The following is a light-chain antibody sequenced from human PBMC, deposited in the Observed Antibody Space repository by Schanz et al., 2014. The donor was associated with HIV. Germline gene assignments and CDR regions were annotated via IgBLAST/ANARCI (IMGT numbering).Light chain of an antibody. CDR2: SNK. V-gene: IGLV1-44*01. CDR1: NSNIGGNT. J-gene: IGLJ2*01. CDR3: ATWDDNLAGVI. Sequence: QSVLTQPPSASGAAGQRVTIPCSGSNSNIGGNTVNWYQVVPGSAPKLLIYSNKQRAPGVPDRFSGSKSGTSASLAITGLQSEDEADYYCATWDDNLAGVIFGGGTKVTVL.